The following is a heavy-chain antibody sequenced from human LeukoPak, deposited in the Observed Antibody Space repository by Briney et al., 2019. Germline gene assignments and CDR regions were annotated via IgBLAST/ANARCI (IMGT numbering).Heavy chain of an antibody. CDR3: ARGIDYYDSSGRLKEGLFDI. CDR1: GFTFSSYS. J-gene: IGHJ3*02. D-gene: IGHD3-22*01. V-gene: IGHV3-48*01. CDR2: ISISSSTI. Sequence: PGGSLRLSCAASGFTFSSYSMNWVRQAPGKGLEWGSYISISSSTIYYADSVKGRFTISRDNAKNSLYLQMNSLRAEDTAVYYCARGIDYYDSSGRLKEGLFDIWGQGTMVTVSS.